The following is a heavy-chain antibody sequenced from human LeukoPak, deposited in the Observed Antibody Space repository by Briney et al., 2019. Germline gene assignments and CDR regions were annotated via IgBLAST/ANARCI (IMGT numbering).Heavy chain of an antibody. V-gene: IGHV1-46*01. J-gene: IGHJ4*02. CDR2: IDPSGGST. CDR1: GYTFSGYY. Sequence: GASVKVSCKASGYTFSGYYMHWVRQAPGQGLEWMGIIDPSGGSTIYAQKFQGRVTMTRDMSTSTVYMQLSSLRSEGTAVYYCARGGHGTSVAVAGTGDYWGQGTLVTVSS. D-gene: IGHD6-19*01. CDR3: ARGGHGTSVAVAGTGDY.